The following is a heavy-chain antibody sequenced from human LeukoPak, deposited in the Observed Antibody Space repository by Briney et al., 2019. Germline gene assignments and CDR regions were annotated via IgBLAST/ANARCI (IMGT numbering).Heavy chain of an antibody. CDR3: ARRNPIHNWFDP. J-gene: IGHJ5*02. CDR1: GGSISSSSYY. Sequence: SETLSLTCTVSGGSISSSSYYWGWIRQPPGKGLEWIGSIYYSGSTYYNPSLKSRVTISVDTSKNQFSLKLSSVTAADTAVYYCARRNPIHNWFDPWGQGTLVTVSS. CDR2: IYYSGST. V-gene: IGHV4-39*01.